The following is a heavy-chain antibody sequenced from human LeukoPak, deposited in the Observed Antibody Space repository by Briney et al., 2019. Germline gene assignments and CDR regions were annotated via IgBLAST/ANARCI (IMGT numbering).Heavy chain of an antibody. CDR3: AKGHPDYGDYGYYGMDV. D-gene: IGHD4-17*01. CDR2: ISGSGGST. Sequence: HSGGSLRLSCAASGFTFSSYEMNWVRQAPGKGLEWVSAISGSGGSTYYADSVKGRFTISRDNSKNTLYLQMNSLRAEDTAVYYCAKGHPDYGDYGYYGMDVWGQGTTVTVSS. CDR1: GFTFSSYE. J-gene: IGHJ6*02. V-gene: IGHV3-23*01.